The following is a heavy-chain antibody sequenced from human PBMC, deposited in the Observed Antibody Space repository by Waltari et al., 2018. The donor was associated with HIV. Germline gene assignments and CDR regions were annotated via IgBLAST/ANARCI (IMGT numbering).Heavy chain of an antibody. Sequence: QVQLVQSGSELKKPGASEKVSCKDYGYTFINYAMNWVRQAPGQGMEWMGWLNTNTGNPTYAQGFTGRFFFSLDTSVSTAYLQISSLKTEDTAVYYCARAREWELLYPIDYWGQGTLVTVS. CDR2: LNTNTGNP. CDR3: ARAREWELLYPIDY. J-gene: IGHJ4*02. D-gene: IGHD1-26*01. V-gene: IGHV7-4-1*02. CDR1: GYTFINYA.